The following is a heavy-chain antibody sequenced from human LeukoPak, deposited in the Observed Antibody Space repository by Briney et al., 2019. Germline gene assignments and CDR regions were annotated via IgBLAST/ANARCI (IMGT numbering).Heavy chain of an antibody. D-gene: IGHD3-10*01. Sequence: QLGGSLRLSCAASGLTFSSYAMSWVRQAPGKGLEWVSAISGSGGSTYYADSVKGRFTISRDNSKNTLHLQMNSLRAEDTAVYYCAKKLWPYYYYGMDVWGQGATVTVSS. J-gene: IGHJ6*02. CDR2: ISGSGGST. CDR1: GLTFSSYA. CDR3: AKKLWPYYYYGMDV. V-gene: IGHV3-23*01.